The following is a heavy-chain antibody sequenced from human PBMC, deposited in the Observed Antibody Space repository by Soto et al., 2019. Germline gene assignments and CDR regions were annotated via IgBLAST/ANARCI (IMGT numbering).Heavy chain of an antibody. J-gene: IGHJ4*02. D-gene: IGHD3-9*01. V-gene: IGHV2-5*02. CDR3: TQGSDILTGYSYS. CDR1: GFSLNTEGVC. CDR2: IYWDGDE. Sequence: QITLKESGPTLVKPTQTLTLTCAFSGFSLNTEGVCVAWIRQAPGRALEWLAHIYWDGDERYSPSLRSRLTITADTSRNQVVLTMTDMDPVDTATYYCTQGSDILTGYSYSWGQGTLVTVPS.